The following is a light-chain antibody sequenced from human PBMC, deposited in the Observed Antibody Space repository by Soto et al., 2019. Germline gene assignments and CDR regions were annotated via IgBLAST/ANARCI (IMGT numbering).Light chain of an antibody. CDR3: QQYGSSGT. CDR1: QSVSNNY. CDR2: GAS. V-gene: IGKV3-20*01. Sequence: EIVLTQSPGTLPLSPGARATLPCRASQSVSNNYLAWYQQKPGQAPRLLIYGASNRATGIPDRFSGSGSGTDFTLTISRLEPEDFAVYYCQQYGSSGTFGQGTKVDIK. J-gene: IGKJ1*01.